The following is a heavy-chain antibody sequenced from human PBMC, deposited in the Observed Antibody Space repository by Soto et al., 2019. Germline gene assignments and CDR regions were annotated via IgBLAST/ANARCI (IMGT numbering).Heavy chain of an antibody. CDR3: AREHSPPGSDAFDI. D-gene: IGHD6-25*01. CDR2: INHSGST. Sequence: SETLSLTCAVHGGSFSGYYWSWIRQPPGKGLEWIGEINHSGSTNYNPSLKSRVTISVDTSKNQFSLKLSSLTAADTSVYYCAREHSPPGSDAFDIWGQGTMVTVSS. J-gene: IGHJ3*02. V-gene: IGHV4-34*01. CDR1: GGSFSGYY.